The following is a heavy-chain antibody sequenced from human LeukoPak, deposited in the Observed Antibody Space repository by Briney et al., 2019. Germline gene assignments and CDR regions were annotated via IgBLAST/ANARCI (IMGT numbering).Heavy chain of an antibody. CDR3: ARGPFARDFWSGCYVAFDY. D-gene: IGHD3-3*01. J-gene: IGHJ4*02. CDR2: IIPIFGTA. Sequence: GASVKVSCKASGGTFSSYAISWVRQAPGQGLEWMGGIIPIFGTANYAQKFQGRVTITADESTSTAYMELSSLRSEDTAVYYCARGPFARDFWSGCYVAFDYWGQGTLVTVSS. V-gene: IGHV1-69*13. CDR1: GGTFSSYA.